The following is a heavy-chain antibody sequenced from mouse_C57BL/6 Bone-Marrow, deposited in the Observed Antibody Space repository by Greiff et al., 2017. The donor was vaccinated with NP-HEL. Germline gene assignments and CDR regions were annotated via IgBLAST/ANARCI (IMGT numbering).Heavy chain of an antibody. V-gene: IGHV1-18*01. CDR3: ARGNYGGFAY. CDR2: INPNNGGT. Sequence: EVMLVESGPELVKPGASVKIPCKASGYTFTDYNMDWVKQSHGKSLEWIGDINPNNGGTIYNQKFKGKATLTVDKSSSTAYMELRSLTSEDTAVYYCARGNYGGFAYWGQGTLVTVSA. CDR1: GYTFTDYN. J-gene: IGHJ3*01. D-gene: IGHD2-4*01.